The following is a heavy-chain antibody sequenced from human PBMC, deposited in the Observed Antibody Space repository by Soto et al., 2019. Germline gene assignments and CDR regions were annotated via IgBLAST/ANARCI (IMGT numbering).Heavy chain of an antibody. V-gene: IGHV3-7*03. CDR3: ARDGLLFSGPYRPSRFDY. CDR1: GFKFSDYW. J-gene: IGHJ4*02. Sequence: PGGSLRLSCAASGFKFSDYWMSWVRQAPGKGLEWVGNIKHDTSEAHYADSVKGRFTITRDNIENFLFLQMNGLRSDDTASYYCARDGLLFSGPYRPSRFDYWGLGTLVTVSS. CDR2: IKHDTSEA. D-gene: IGHD3-16*02.